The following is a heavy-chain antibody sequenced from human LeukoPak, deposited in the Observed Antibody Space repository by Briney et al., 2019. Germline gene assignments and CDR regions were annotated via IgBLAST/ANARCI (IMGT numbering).Heavy chain of an antibody. D-gene: IGHD3-9*01. CDR2: INTNTGNP. CDR3: ARPALTGYYIYFNY. J-gene: IGHJ4*02. V-gene: IGHV7-4-1*02. CDR1: GYTFTSYA. Sequence: ASVKVSCKASGYTFTSYAMNWVRQAPGQGLEWMGWINTNTGNPTYAQGFTGRFVFSLDTSVSTAYLQISSLKAKDTAVYYCARPALTGYYIYFNYWGQGTLVTVSS.